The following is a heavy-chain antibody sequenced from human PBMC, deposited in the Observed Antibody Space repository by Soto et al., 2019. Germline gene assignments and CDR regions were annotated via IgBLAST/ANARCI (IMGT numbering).Heavy chain of an antibody. J-gene: IGHJ6*02. CDR1: GFTFSDYY. CDR3: ARDLNHYGSGSYYRYYYYGMDV. CDR2: ISSSSSYT. D-gene: IGHD3-10*01. Sequence: GGSLRLSCAASGFTFSDYYMSWIRQAPGKGLEWVSYISSSSSYTNYADSVKGRFTISRDNAKNSLYLQMNSLRAEDTAVYYCARDLNHYGSGSYYRYYYYGMDVRGQGTTVTVSS. V-gene: IGHV3-11*06.